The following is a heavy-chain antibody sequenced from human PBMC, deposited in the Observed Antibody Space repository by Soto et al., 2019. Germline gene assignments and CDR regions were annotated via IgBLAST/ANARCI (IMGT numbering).Heavy chain of an antibody. CDR1: GGSISSSNW. V-gene: IGHV4-4*02. CDR3: ARERWLVQYYYDSSGYAFFDC. CDR2: IYHSGST. J-gene: IGHJ4*02. Sequence: SETLSLTCAVSGGSISSSNWWSCVRQPPGKGLELIGEIYHSGSTNYNPSLKSRVTISVDKSKNQFSLKLSSVTAADTAVYYCARERWLVQYYYDSSGYAFFDCWGQGTLVTVSS. D-gene: IGHD3-22*01.